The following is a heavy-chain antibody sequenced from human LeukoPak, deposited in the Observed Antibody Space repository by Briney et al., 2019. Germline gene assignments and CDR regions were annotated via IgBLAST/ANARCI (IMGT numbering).Heavy chain of an antibody. D-gene: IGHD6-13*01. CDR2: IYPGDSDT. CDR1: GYSFTSYW. CDR3: ARQEDIAAAVPLFDY. V-gene: IGHV5-51*01. J-gene: IGHJ4*02. Sequence: GESLKISCKGSGYSFTSYWIGWVRQMPGKGLEWMGIIYPGDSDTRYSPSFQGQVTISADKSISTAYLQWSSLKASDTAMYYCARQEDIAAAVPLFDYWGQGTLVTVSS.